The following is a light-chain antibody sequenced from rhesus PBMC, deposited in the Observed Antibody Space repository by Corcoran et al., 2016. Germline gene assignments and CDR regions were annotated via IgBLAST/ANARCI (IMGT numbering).Light chain of an antibody. J-gene: IGLJ6*01. CDR2: EVS. CDR3: SSYAGSNTFV. V-gene: IGLV2-32*02. Sequence: QAALTQPRSVSGSPGQSVTISCTGTSSDIGGYNYVSWYQQHPGTAPKLMIYEVSKRPSGVSERFSGSKSGNTASLTISGLQAEDEADYYCSSYAGSNTFVFGSGTKLTVL. CDR1: SSDIGGYNY.